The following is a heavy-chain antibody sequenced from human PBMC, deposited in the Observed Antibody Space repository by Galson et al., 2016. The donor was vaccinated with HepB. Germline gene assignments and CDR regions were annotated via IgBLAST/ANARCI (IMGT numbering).Heavy chain of an antibody. CDR2: ISASGERT. CDR3: VKAPGDPHYFDL. V-gene: IGHV3-64D*06. CDR1: GFTFRSHE. D-gene: IGHD7-27*01. J-gene: IGHJ4*02. Sequence: SLRLSCAASGFTFRSHEMHWVRQAPGRGLEYVSFISASGERTYYADSVKGRFTISRDNSKNTVLLQMSSLRAEDTAVYYCVKAPGDPHYFDLRGQGTMVTVSS.